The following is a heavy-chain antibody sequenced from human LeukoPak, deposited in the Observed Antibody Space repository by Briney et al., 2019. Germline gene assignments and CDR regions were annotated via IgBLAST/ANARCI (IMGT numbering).Heavy chain of an antibody. J-gene: IGHJ6*03. Sequence: PSETLSLTCTVSGGSISGYYWSWIRQPPGKGLEWIGYIFYSGSTNYNPSLKSRVTISVDTSKNQFSLKLSSVTAADTAVYYCARGIVGSGAYYYYYYMDVWGKGTTVTVSS. D-gene: IGHD1-26*01. CDR2: IFYSGST. V-gene: IGHV4-59*01. CDR3: ARGIVGSGAYYYYYYMDV. CDR1: GGSISGYY.